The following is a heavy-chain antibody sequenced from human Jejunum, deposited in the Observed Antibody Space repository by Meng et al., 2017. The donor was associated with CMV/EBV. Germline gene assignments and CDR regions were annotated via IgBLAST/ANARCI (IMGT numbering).Heavy chain of an antibody. V-gene: IGHV4-59*03. J-gene: IGHJ4*02. D-gene: IGHD1/OR15-1a*01. Sequence: TVSGGPITSYSWNWIRQPPGKGLEWIGYTHYSGSALYNPALKSRVTMSVDTSKHQFSLKLSSATSADTAVYYCAKWNSDWNSFDSWGQGTLVTVSS. CDR1: GGPITSYS. CDR2: THYSGSA. CDR3: AKWNSDWNSFDS.